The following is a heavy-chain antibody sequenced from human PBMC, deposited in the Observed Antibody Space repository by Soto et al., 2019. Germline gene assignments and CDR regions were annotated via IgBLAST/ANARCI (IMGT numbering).Heavy chain of an antibody. CDR2: ISSSGSTT. CDR3: ARIGRDGYKFDY. J-gene: IGHJ4*02. Sequence: PGGSLRLSCAASGFTFSDYYMTWIRQAPWKGLEWLSYISSSGSTTYDADSVKGRFTISRDNAKNSLSLQMNSLRAEDTAVYYCARIGRDGYKFDYWGQGTLVTVSS. V-gene: IGHV3-11*01. CDR1: GFTFSDYY. D-gene: IGHD5-12*01.